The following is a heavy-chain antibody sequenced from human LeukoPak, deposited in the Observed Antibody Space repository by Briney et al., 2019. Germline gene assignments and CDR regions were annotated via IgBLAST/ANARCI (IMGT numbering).Heavy chain of an antibody. D-gene: IGHD3-22*01. J-gene: IGHJ4*02. Sequence: GGSLGLSCAASGFTFSSYAMSWVRQAPGKGLEWVSAISGSGGSTYYADSVKGRFTISRDNSKNTLYLQMNSLRAEDTAVYYCAKPFNYYDSGGPFDYWGQGTLVTVSS. CDR1: GFTFSSYA. CDR2: ISGSGGST. CDR3: AKPFNYYDSGGPFDY. V-gene: IGHV3-23*01.